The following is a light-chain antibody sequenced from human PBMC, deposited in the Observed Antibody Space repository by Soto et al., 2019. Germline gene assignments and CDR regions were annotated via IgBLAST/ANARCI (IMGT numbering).Light chain of an antibody. J-gene: IGLJ3*02. CDR1: SSNIGHNS. V-gene: IGLV1-44*01. CDR3: GAWDDSLTGSWV. Sequence: QSELTQPPSASGTPGQRVTISCSGSSSNIGHNSVNWYQQLPGTAPKLLIYSNSHRPSGVPDRFSGSKSGTSASLAISGLQSEDEADYYCGAWDDSLTGSWVFGGGTKLTVL. CDR2: SNS.